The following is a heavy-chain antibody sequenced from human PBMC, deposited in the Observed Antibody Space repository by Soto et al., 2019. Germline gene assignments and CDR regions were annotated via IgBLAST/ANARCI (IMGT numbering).Heavy chain of an antibody. J-gene: IGHJ4*02. CDR2: IYWNDDK. Sequence: SGPTLVNPTQTLTLTCTFSGFSLSTIGVVVGWIRQPPGKALEWLALIYWNDDKRYSPSLKSRLTITKDTSKNQVVLTMTNMDPVDTATYYCAHSLLELAYFDYWGQGTLVTSPQ. D-gene: IGHD1-7*01. V-gene: IGHV2-5*01. CDR1: GFSLSTIGVV. CDR3: AHSLLELAYFDY.